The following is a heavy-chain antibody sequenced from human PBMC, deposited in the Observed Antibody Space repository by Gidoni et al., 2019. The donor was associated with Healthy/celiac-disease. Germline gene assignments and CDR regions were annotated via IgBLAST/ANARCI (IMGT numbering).Heavy chain of an antibody. Sequence: EVQLLESGGGLVQPGGSLRLSCAASGFTFSSYAMTWVRQAPGKGLEWGSGIRARGGSTYHADSVKGRFTISRDNSKNPLYLEMNRLRAEDTAVYYCAGDVDTGMIPPGGYWGQGTLVTVSS. CDR2: IRARGGST. CDR3: AGDVDTGMIPPGGY. J-gene: IGHJ4*02. V-gene: IGHV3-23*01. CDR1: GFTFSSYA. D-gene: IGHD5-18*01.